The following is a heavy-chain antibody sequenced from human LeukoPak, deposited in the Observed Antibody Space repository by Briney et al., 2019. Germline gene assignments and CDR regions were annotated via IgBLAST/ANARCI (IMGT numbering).Heavy chain of an antibody. Sequence: GGSLRLSCAASGFTFSSYSMNWVRQAPGKGLEWVSYISSSSSTIYYADSVKGRFTISRDNAKNSLYLQINSLRAEDTAVYYCARDEYSSSLVYWGQGTLVTVSS. CDR2: ISSSSSTI. CDR1: GFTFSSYS. J-gene: IGHJ4*02. D-gene: IGHD6-13*01. CDR3: ARDEYSSSLVY. V-gene: IGHV3-48*01.